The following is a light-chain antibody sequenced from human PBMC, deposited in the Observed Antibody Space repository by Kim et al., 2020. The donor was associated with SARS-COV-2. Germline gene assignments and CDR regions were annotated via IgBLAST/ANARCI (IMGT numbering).Light chain of an antibody. CDR2: NNS. V-gene: IGLV1-40*01. Sequence: RVTISCTGSSFNIGAGHDVHWYQQLPGTAPKLLIHNNSHRPSGVSDRFSGSKSGTSASLAITGLQAEDEADYYCQSYDNSLSGWVFGGGTQLTVL. CDR3: QSYDNSLSGWV. J-gene: IGLJ3*02. CDR1: SFNIGAGHD.